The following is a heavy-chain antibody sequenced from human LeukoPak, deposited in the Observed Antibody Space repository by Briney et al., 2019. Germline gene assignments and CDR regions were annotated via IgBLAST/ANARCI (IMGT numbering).Heavy chain of an antibody. V-gene: IGHV5-51*01. CDR2: IYPGDSDT. CDR1: GYTFTTFW. D-gene: IGHD3-10*01. Sequence: GESLKISCKASGYTFTTFWIGWVRQMPGKGLEWMGIIYPGDSDTRYSPSFQGQVTISADKSISTAYLQWSSLKASDTAMYYCARLLWFGELLGNWFDPWGQGTLVTVSS. CDR3: ARLLWFGELLGNWFDP. J-gene: IGHJ5*02.